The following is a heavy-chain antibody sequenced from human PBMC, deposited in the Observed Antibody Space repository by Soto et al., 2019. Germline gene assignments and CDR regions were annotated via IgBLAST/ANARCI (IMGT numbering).Heavy chain of an antibody. J-gene: IGHJ6*02. D-gene: IGHD3-10*01. CDR2: IYHSGST. V-gene: IGHV4-4*02. CDR3: ARERAFGASPPGYYYSGMDV. CDR1: GGSISSSNW. Sequence: QVQLQESGPGLVKPSGTLSLTCAVSGGSISSSNWWSWVRQTPGKGLEWIGEIYHSGSTNDNPSLQRRVTISVDKSTNQFSLKLSAVSAADTAVYYCARERAFGASPPGYYYSGMDVWCQGTTFTVSS.